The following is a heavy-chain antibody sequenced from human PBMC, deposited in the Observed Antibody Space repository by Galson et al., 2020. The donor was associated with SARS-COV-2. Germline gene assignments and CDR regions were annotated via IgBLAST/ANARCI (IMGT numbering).Heavy chain of an antibody. D-gene: IGHD2-15*01. J-gene: IGHJ1*01. CDR3: ARNGRDCSGGICYGAEYFQH. CDR2: ISSSGSYT. Sequence: GESLKISCAASGYSFNDYYMSWIRQAPGKGLEWVSYISSSGSYTNYADSVKGRFTISRDNAKKSQYLKMNSLRAEDTAVYYCARNGRDCSGGICYGAEYFQHWGQGTLVTVSS. V-gene: IGHV3-11*06. CDR1: GYSFNDYY.